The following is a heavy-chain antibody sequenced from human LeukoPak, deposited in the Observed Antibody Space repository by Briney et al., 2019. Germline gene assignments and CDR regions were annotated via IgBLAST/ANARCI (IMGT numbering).Heavy chain of an antibody. J-gene: IGHJ4*02. Sequence: GGSLRLSCAASGFSFSYYGMSWVRQAPGKGLEWVSAISGDGGSTFYADSVKGRFTISRDNSKNTLYLQMTSLRAEDTAVYYCAKFRPITSVAGTIFRYWGQGALVTVSS. CDR3: AKFRPITSVAGTIFRY. V-gene: IGHV3-23*01. CDR1: GFSFSYYG. CDR2: ISGDGGST. D-gene: IGHD6-19*01.